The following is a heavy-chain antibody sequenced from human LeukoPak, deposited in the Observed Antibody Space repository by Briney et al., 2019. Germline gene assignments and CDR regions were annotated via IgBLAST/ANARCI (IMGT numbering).Heavy chain of an antibody. D-gene: IGHD3-16*01. J-gene: IGHJ4*02. V-gene: IGHV3-21*01. Sequence: GGSLRLSCAASGFTFSSYSVNWVRHAPGKGLESVSIISRDSRTIIYTDSVKGRFAISRDNAKNSLYLQMDSLRAEDTAVYFCAASPPGGPIDYWGQGALVSVSS. CDR2: ISRDSRTI. CDR3: AASPPGGPIDY. CDR1: GFTFSSYS.